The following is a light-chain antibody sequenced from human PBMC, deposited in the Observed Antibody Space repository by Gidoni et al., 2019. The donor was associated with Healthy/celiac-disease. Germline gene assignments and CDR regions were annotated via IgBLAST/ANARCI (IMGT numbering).Light chain of an antibody. CDR2: AAS. CDR1: QSISSY. Sequence: IQMTPSPSSLSASVVDRVTITCRASQSISSYLNWYQQKPGKAPKLLIYAASSLQSGVPSRFSGSGSGTDFTLTISSLQPEDFATYYCQQSYSTPRSFGQGTKLEIK. CDR3: QQSYSTPRS. J-gene: IGKJ2*04. V-gene: IGKV1-39*01.